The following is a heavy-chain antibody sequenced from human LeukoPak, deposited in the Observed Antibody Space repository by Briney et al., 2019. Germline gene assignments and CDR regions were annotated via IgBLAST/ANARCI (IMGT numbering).Heavy chain of an antibody. CDR3: AIMHGYYDGSGYWVQ. CDR1: GFTFGSYG. V-gene: IGHV3-23*01. D-gene: IGHD3-22*01. CDR2: ITPNADRT. Sequence: PGGSLRLSCAASGFTFGSYGMSWVRQAPGKGLEWVSFITPNADRTSYADSVEGRFTISRDNPRNTLYMQMNSLRDEDTALYYCAIMHGYYDGSGYWVQWGQGTQVTISS. J-gene: IGHJ1*01.